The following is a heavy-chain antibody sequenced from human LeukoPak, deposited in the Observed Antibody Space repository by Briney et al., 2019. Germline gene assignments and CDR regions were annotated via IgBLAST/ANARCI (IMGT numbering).Heavy chain of an antibody. Sequence: SETLSLTCTVSGGSISSSSYYWGWIRQPPGKGLEWIGSIYHSGSTYYNPSLKSRVTISVDTSKNQFSLKLSSVTAADTAVYYCASRIFQRKWYAFDIWGQGTMVTVSS. CDR1: GGSISSSSYY. J-gene: IGHJ3*02. CDR3: ASRIFQRKWYAFDI. CDR2: IYHSGST. V-gene: IGHV4-39*07. D-gene: IGHD3-3*02.